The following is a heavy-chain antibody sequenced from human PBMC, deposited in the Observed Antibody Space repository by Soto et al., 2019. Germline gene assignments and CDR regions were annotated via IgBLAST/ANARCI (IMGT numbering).Heavy chain of an antibody. J-gene: IGHJ5*02. CDR1: GYTFTSYG. V-gene: IGHV1-18*01. CDR3: ARLVGRESNFHNWFDP. CDR2: ITAYNGNT. Sequence: GASVKVSCKASGYTFTSYGITWVRQAPGQGLEWMEWITAYNGNTNYAQKLQGRVTMTTDTSTSTAYMELRSLRSDDTAVYYCARLVGRESNFHNWFDPWGQGTLVTVSS. D-gene: IGHD4-4*01.